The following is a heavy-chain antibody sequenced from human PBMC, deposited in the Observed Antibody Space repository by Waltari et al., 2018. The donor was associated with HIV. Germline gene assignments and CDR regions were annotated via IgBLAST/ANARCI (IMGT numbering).Heavy chain of an antibody. J-gene: IGHJ2*01. D-gene: IGHD3-16*01. CDR1: GFKFDDFG. V-gene: IGHV3-20*04. CDR3: VRDTKSRVGGRPYCYFDL. Sequence: EEDLVECGGRVVRPGGSLRLSCEDSGFKFDDFGRRWVRQVSGKGLEWGSDIQWNGGSTKYADSVKSRFTVSRDNAKKSLFLQSDSLRVEDTALYYCVRDTKSRVGGRPYCYFDLWGRGTLVVVSS. CDR2: IQWNGGST.